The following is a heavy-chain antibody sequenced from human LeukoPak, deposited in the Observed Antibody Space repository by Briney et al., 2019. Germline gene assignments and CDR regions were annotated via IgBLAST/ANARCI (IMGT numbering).Heavy chain of an antibody. V-gene: IGHV3-23*01. J-gene: IGHJ3*02. CDR2: ISGSGGST. CDR3: AKDLNPRIVYAFDI. Sequence: GGSLRLSCAASGFTFSSYAMSWVRQAPGKGLEWVSSISGSGGSTYYADPVKGRFTISRDNSKNTLYLQMNSLRAEDTAVYYCAKDLNPRIVYAFDIWGQGTMVTVSS. D-gene: IGHD2/OR15-2a*01. CDR1: GFTFSSYA.